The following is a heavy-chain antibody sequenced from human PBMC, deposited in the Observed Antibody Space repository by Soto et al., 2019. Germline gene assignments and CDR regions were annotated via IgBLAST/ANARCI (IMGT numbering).Heavy chain of an antibody. J-gene: IGHJ6*02. CDR3: ARGRATLTFSYYGMDV. V-gene: IGHV1-2*04. D-gene: IGHD1-26*01. CDR2: INPNSGGT. Sequence: QVQLVQSGAEVKKPGASVKVSCKASGYTFTGYYMHWVRQAPGQGLEWMGWINPNSGGTNYAQKFQGWVTMTRDTYISTAYMELSRLRSDDTAVYYCARGRATLTFSYYGMDVWGQGTTVTVPS. CDR1: GYTFTGYY.